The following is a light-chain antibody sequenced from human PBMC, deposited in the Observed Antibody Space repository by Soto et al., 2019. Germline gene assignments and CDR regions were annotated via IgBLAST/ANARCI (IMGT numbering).Light chain of an antibody. CDR2: GAS. CDR1: QRVSSNY. Sequence: EVVLTPSPATLSLSTGERATLSCRASQRVSSNYLAWCQQKPGQAPRLLIYGASSRATGIPDRFSGSGSGTDFTLTISRLEPADFAVYYWQQYGSSPLTFAQGTKVDIK. J-gene: IGKJ1*01. V-gene: IGKV3-20*01. CDR3: QQYGSSPLT.